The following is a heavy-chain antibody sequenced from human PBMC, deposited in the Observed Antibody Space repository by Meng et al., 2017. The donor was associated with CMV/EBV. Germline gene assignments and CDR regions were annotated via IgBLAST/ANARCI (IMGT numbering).Heavy chain of an antibody. Sequence: GESLKISCAASGFTFSSYAMHWVRQAPGKGLEWVAVISYDGSNKYYADSVKGRFTISRDNSKNTLYLQMNSLRAEDTAVYYCARGGSVFSIWGQGTMVTVSS. J-gene: IGHJ3*02. V-gene: IGHV3-30-3*01. CDR3: ARGGSVFSI. D-gene: IGHD3-10*01. CDR1: GFTFSSYA. CDR2: ISYDGSNK.